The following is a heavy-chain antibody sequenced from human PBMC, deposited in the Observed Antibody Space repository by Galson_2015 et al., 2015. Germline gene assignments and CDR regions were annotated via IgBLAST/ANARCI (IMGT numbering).Heavy chain of an antibody. D-gene: IGHD6-13*01. V-gene: IGHV3-23*01. Sequence: SLRLSCAASGFTFSSYGMHWVRQAPGKGLEWVSAISGSGGSTYYADSVKGRFTISRDNSKNTLYLQMNSLRAEDTAVYYCAKALAAAGTPLGYWGQGTLVTVSS. J-gene: IGHJ4*02. CDR2: ISGSGGST. CDR3: AKALAAAGTPLGY. CDR1: GFTFSSYG.